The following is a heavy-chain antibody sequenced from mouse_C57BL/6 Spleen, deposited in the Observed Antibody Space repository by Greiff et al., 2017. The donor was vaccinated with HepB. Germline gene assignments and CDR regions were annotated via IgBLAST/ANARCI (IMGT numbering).Heavy chain of an antibody. D-gene: IGHD1-1*01. CDR2: IRLKSDNYAT. Sequence: EVKLMESGGGLVQPGGSMKLSCVASGFTFSNYWMNWVRQSPEKGLEWVAQIRLKSDNYATHYAESVKGRFTISRDDSKSSVYLQMNNLRAEDTGIYYCTEYYGTPFAYWGQGTLVTVSA. V-gene: IGHV6-3*01. J-gene: IGHJ3*01. CDR1: GFTFSNYW. CDR3: TEYYGTPFAY.